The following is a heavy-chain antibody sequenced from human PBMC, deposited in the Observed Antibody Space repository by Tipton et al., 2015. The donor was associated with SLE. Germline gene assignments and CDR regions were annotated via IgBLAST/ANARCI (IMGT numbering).Heavy chain of an antibody. D-gene: IGHD5-18*01. CDR3: ARAPGQLWPWDY. J-gene: IGHJ4*02. CDR1: GGSFSGYY. CDR2: INHSGST. Sequence: TLSLTCAVYGGSFSGYYWSWIRQPPGKGLEWIGEINHSGSTNYNPSLKSRVTISVDTSKNQFPLKLSSVTAADTAVYYCARAPGQLWPWDYWGQGTLVTVSS. V-gene: IGHV4-34*01.